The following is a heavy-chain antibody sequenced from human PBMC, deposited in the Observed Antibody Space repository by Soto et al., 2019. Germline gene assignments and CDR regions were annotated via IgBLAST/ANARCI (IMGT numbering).Heavy chain of an antibody. J-gene: IGHJ4*02. CDR2: IYWDDDK. Sequence: QITLKESGPTLVKPTQTLTLTCTFSGFSLTTTGVGVGWIRQPPGKALEWLAIIYWDDDKRYSPSLKSRLTITKDTSKNQVVLTTTNMDPVDTATYFCAHRAVLCSGGTCYSPPFDFWGQGTLVTVSS. CDR1: GFSLTTTGVG. V-gene: IGHV2-5*02. D-gene: IGHD2-15*01. CDR3: AHRAVLCSGGTCYSPPFDF.